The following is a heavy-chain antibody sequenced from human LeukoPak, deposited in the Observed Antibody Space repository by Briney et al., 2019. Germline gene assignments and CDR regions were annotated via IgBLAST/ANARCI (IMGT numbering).Heavy chain of an antibody. CDR2: IKQDGSEK. D-gene: IGHD3-22*01. CDR1: GFTFSSYW. Sequence: GGPLRLSCAASGFTFSSYWMSWIRQAPGKGLEWVANIKQDGSEKYYVDSVKGRFTISRDNAKNSLYLQMNSLRAEDTAVYYCARDLYYYDSSGYLLWDYWGQGTLVTVSS. J-gene: IGHJ4*02. CDR3: ARDLYYYDSSGYLLWDY. V-gene: IGHV3-7*01.